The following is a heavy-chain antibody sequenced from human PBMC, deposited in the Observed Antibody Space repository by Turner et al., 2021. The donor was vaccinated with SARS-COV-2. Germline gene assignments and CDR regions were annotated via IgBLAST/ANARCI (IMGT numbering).Heavy chain of an antibody. V-gene: IGHV3-21*01. J-gene: IGHJ4*02. Sequence: EVQRVASGGGLVTPGGSLRISCAASGVTFSSYSMNWVRQASGKGLEWVSFISSSSSYIYYADSVKGGFTISRDNAKNSLYLQMNSLRAEDTAVYYCARELAGRFGGATEIDYWGQGTLVTVS. CDR2: ISSSSSYI. CDR3: ARELAGRFGGATEIDY. CDR1: GVTFSSYS. D-gene: IGHD1-26*01.